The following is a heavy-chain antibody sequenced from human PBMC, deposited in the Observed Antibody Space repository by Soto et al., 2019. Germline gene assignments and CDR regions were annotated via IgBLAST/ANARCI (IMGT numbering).Heavy chain of an antibody. CDR1: GGTFSSYA. CDR2: IIPILGTA. V-gene: IGHV1-69*01. D-gene: IGHD2-8*01. Sequence: QVQLVQSGAEVKKPGSSVKVSCKASGGTFSSYAISWVRQAPGQGLEWRGEIIPILGTANYAPKFQGRVTITADDSTSTAYMELSRLRSEDTAVYYCARVTTYCTNGVCSPFDFWGQGTLVTVSS. J-gene: IGHJ4*02. CDR3: ARVTTYCTNGVCSPFDF.